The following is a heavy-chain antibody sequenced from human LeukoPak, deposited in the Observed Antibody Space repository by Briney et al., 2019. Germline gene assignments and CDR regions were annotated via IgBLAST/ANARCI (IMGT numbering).Heavy chain of an antibody. D-gene: IGHD3-10*01. V-gene: IGHV3-30*02. J-gene: IGHJ4*02. CDR3: ARESGAARIGQLLNY. CDR1: GFVFRTSG. Sequence: GGSLRLSCAVSGFVFRTSGMHWVGHAPGKGLEWVGVIQYDGSEIYYADSVKGRFTISRDNSKNTLYLQVNSLRAEDTAVFYCARESGAARIGQLLNYWGQGTLVTVSS. CDR2: IQYDGSEI.